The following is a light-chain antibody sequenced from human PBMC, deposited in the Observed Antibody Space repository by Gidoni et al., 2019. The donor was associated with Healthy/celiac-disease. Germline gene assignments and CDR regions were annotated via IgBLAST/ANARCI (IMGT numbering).Light chain of an antibody. CDR1: ALPKQY. J-gene: IGLJ3*02. CDR3: QSADSSGTWV. Sequence: SSELTQPPSVSVSPGQTARITCSGDALPKQYAYWYQQKPGQAPVLVIYKDSARPSGNPERFSGSSSGTTVTLTISGVQAEDEADYYCQSADSSGTWVFGGGTTLTVL. CDR2: KDS. V-gene: IGLV3-25*02.